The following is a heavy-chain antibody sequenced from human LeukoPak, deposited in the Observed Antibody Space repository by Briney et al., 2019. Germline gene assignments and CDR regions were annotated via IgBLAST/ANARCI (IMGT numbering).Heavy chain of an antibody. CDR1: GGSISSTSYY. J-gene: IGHJ5*02. Sequence: SETLSLTCSVSGGSISSTSYYWGWIRQPPGKGLEWIGSIYYSGNAYYNPSLKSRVTISVNTSKNQFSLKLSSVTAADTAVYYCACAAGYSYDNWFDPWGQGTLVTVSS. V-gene: IGHV4-39*01. D-gene: IGHD5-18*01. CDR2: IYYSGNA. CDR3: ACAAGYSYDNWFDP.